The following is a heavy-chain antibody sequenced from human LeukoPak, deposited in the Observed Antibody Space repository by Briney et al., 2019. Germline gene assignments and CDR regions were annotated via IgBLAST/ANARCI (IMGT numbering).Heavy chain of an antibody. V-gene: IGHV3-74*01. D-gene: IGHD1-26*01. CDR2: VGTDGSST. Sequence: GGSLRLSCAASGFTFSNYWMHWVRQVPGKGPVWVSRVGTDGSSTTYADYVKGRFTISRDNAKNTLYLQMNSLRVDDTAVYYCATAYSPLGFDYWGQGTLVTVSS. CDR1: GFTFSNYW. J-gene: IGHJ4*02. CDR3: ATAYSPLGFDY.